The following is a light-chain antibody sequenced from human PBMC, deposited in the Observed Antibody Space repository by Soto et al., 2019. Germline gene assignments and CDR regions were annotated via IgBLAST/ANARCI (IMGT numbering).Light chain of an antibody. Sequence: DIQMTQSPSTLSASIGDRVTITCRASESIRTWLAWYQHKPGKAPKFLIYDASSLESGVPSRFSGSGSGTEFTLTISNLQPDDCATYFFQQYHNYPRTFGQGTKVEIK. CDR1: ESIRTW. J-gene: IGKJ1*01. CDR3: QQYHNYPRT. CDR2: DAS. V-gene: IGKV1-5*01.